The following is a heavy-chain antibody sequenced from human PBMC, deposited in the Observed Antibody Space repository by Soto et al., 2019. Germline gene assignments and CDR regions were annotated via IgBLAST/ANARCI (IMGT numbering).Heavy chain of an antibody. Sequence: SETLSLTCTVSGGSISSYYWSWIRQPAGKGLEWIGRIYNSGSTNYNPSLKSRVTMSVDTSKNQCSMKLSAVTAADTAVYYSASNAVDTAMGYFDYWGQGTLVTVSS. D-gene: IGHD5-18*01. CDR2: IYNSGST. V-gene: IGHV4-4*07. CDR1: GGSISSYY. J-gene: IGHJ4*02. CDR3: ASNAVDTAMGYFDY.